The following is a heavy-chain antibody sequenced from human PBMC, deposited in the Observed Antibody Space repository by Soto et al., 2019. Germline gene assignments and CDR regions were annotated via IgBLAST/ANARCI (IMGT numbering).Heavy chain of an antibody. D-gene: IGHD3-10*01. CDR3: AHRVNMARGPYNYSGP. V-gene: IGHV2-5*01. CDR1: GFSLTTGVG. Sequence: SGPTLVNPTQTLTLTCSFSGFSLTTGVGVGWIRQPPGKALEWLAIIYWNDAKLFNPSLKTRLTIPKDTSKNQVVLTVTDIYPVATATYYCAHRVNMARGPYNYSGPWGQGTLVTVSS. CDR2: IYWNDAK. J-gene: IGHJ5*02.